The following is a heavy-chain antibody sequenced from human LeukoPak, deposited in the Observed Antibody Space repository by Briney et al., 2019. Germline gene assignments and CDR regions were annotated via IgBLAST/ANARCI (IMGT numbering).Heavy chain of an antibody. CDR1: GFTFSSYA. Sequence: GGSLRLSCAASGFTFSSYAMSWVRQAPGKGLEWVSAIGGSGGSTYYADSVKGRFTISRDNSKNTLYLQMNSLRAEDTAVYYCAKDLLDYSDAFDIWGQGTMVTVSS. D-gene: IGHD4-11*01. J-gene: IGHJ3*02. V-gene: IGHV3-23*01. CDR3: AKDLLDYSDAFDI. CDR2: IGGSGGST.